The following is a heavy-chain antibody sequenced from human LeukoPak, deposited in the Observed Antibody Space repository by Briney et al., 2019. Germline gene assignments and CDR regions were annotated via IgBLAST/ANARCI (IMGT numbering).Heavy chain of an antibody. CDR3: ARGIVATANDAFDI. CDR2: IYYTGSA. V-gene: IGHV4-59*01. Sequence: PSETLSLTCTVSGGSISGYYWSWIRQPPGKGLEWIGYIYYTGSANYNPSLKSRVTISVDTSKNQFSLKLSSVTAADTAVYYCARGIVATANDAFDIWGQGTMVTVSS. J-gene: IGHJ3*02. CDR1: GGSISGYY. D-gene: IGHD5-12*01.